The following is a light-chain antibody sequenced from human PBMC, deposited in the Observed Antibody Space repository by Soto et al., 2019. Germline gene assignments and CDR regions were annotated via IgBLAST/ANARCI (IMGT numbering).Light chain of an antibody. CDR1: QTISSW. V-gene: IGKV1-5*01. CDR2: EVS. Sequence: DIQMTQSPSSLSASVGDRVTITCRASQTISSWLAWYQQKPGKAPKLLIYEVSSLKSGVPSRFSGSGSGTEFTLTISSLQPDDFATYYCQQYNSYSRAFGQGTKVDIK. J-gene: IGKJ1*01. CDR3: QQYNSYSRA.